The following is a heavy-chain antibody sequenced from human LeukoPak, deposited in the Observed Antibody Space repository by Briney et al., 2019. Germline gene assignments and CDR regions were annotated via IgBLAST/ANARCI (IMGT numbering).Heavy chain of an antibody. V-gene: IGHV4-34*01. D-gene: IGHD3-22*01. J-gene: IGHJ5*02. CDR1: GGSFSGYY. Sequence: SETLSLTCAVYGGSFSGYYWSWIRQPPGKGLEWIGEINHSGSTNYNPSLKSRVTISADTSKNQFSLKLSSVTAADTAVYYCARERRQQSTYYYDSSGYRGPFAPWGQGTLVTVSS. CDR2: INHSGST. CDR3: ARERRQQSTYYYDSSGYRGPFAP.